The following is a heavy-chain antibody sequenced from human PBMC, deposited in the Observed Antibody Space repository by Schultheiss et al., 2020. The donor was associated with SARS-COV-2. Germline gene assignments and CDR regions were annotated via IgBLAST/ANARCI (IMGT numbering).Heavy chain of an antibody. CDR2: IYSGGST. V-gene: IGHV3-NL1*01. CDR3: AKDRGIEMATITLDY. D-gene: IGHD5-24*01. Sequence: GGSLRLSCAASGFTFSSYGMHWVRQAPGKGLEWVSVIYSGGSTYYADSVKGRFTISRDNSKNTLYLQMNSLRAEDTAVYYCAKDRGIEMATITLDYWGQGTLVTVSS. CDR1: GFTFSSYG. J-gene: IGHJ4*02.